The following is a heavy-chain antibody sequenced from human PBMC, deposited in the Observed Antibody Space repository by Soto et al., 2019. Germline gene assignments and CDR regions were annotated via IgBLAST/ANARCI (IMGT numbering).Heavy chain of an antibody. Sequence: GVSLRLSCAHSGFTYSSYAISWVRQAPWTGLEWVSAISGSGGSTYYADSVKGRFTIYRDNSKNKLYLQMNSLRAEDTAVYYCPKEEKYYGSGSFPFDYWGQGTLVAVSS. CDR1: GFTYSSYA. D-gene: IGHD3-10*01. CDR2: ISGSGGST. CDR3: PKEEKYYGSGSFPFDY. V-gene: IGHV3-23*01. J-gene: IGHJ4*02.